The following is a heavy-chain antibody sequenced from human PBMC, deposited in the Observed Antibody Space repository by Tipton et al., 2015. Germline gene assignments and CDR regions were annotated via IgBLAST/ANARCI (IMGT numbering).Heavy chain of an antibody. CDR2: IQYSGST. Sequence: LRLSCSVSSDSISKYYWSWIRQPPGKELEWIGYIQYSGSTNYNPSLKSRVTISVDTSKNQISLTVTSVTAADTAVYYCARSRYTVTPDSWGQGTLVTVSS. J-gene: IGHJ4*02. CDR3: ARSRYTVTPDS. V-gene: IGHV4-59*08. CDR1: SDSISKYY. D-gene: IGHD4-17*01.